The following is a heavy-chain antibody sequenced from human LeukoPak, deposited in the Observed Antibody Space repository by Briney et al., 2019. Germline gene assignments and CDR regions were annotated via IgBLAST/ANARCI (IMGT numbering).Heavy chain of an antibody. Sequence: PGGSLRLSCAASGFTFSSYAMSWVRQAPGKGLDWVSTISGSGGSTYYADSVKGRFTIYRDNSKNTLYLKMNSLRAEDTAVYYCAKDLEPIGDFVQGGAFDIWGQGTMVTVSS. CDR1: GFTFSSYA. CDR3: AKDLEPIGDFVQGGAFDI. V-gene: IGHV3-23*01. CDR2: ISGSGGST. D-gene: IGHD4-17*01. J-gene: IGHJ3*02.